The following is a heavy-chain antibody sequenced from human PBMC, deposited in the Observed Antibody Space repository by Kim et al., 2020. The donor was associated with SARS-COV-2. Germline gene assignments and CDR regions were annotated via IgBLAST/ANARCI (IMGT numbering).Heavy chain of an antibody. Sequence: SETLSLTCTVSSGSISSGNYYWSWIRQPAGKGLESIWRIYSSGSTTYNPSLKSRVTISVDTSRTQLSLNLSSVTAADTAVYYCAISVGGGMDVWGQGTTVTVSS. D-gene: IGHD3-10*01. CDR3: AISVGGGMDV. CDR1: SGSISSGNYY. V-gene: IGHV4-61*02. CDR2: IYSSGST. J-gene: IGHJ6*02.